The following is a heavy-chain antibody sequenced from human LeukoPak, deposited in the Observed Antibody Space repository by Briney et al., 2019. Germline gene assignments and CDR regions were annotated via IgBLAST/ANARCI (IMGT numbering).Heavy chain of an antibody. J-gene: IGHJ4*02. D-gene: IGHD6-19*01. CDR2: ISKDGRSE. Sequence: GRSLRLSCAASGFTFTNYAMHSGRQAPGKGLEWVAFISKDGRSEHHADSVKGRFTISRDNSKNILFLQMNSLRAEDTAIYYCASDGIAVAGTFTLVYWGQGTPVTVSS. V-gene: IGHV3-30*04. CDR1: GFTFTNYA. CDR3: ASDGIAVAGTFTLVY.